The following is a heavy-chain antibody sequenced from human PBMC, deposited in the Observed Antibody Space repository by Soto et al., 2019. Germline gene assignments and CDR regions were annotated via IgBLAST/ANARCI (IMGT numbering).Heavy chain of an antibody. CDR1: ELTVSSNY. CDR2: IYSGGST. CDR3: ARSDLYGDYEGGYFDY. D-gene: IGHD4-17*01. V-gene: IGHV3-66*01. J-gene: IGHJ4*02. Sequence: WGSLRLSCGASELTVSSNYMSCFRQAPGKGLEWVSVIYSGGSTYYADSVKGRFTISRDNSKNTLYLQMNSLRAEDTAVYYCARSDLYGDYEGGYFDYWGQGTLVTVSS.